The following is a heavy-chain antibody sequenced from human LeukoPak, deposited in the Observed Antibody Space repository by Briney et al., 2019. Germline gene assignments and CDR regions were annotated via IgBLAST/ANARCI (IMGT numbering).Heavy chain of an antibody. J-gene: IGHJ4*02. CDR1: GFTFTDYA. D-gene: IGHD4-17*01. V-gene: IGHV3-23*01. Sequence: PGGSLRLSCAASGFTFTDYAMSWVRQAPGKGLEWVSAISGSGGSTYYADSVKGRFTISRDNSKNTLYLQMNSLRAEDTAVYYCARFKGTVNTYWGQGTLVTVSS. CDR2: ISGSGGST. CDR3: ARFKGTVNTY.